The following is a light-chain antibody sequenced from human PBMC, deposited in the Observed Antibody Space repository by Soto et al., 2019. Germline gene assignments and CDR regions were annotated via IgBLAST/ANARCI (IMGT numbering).Light chain of an antibody. J-gene: IGLJ2*01. CDR3: CSYAGSYTWG. CDR1: SSDVGGYNY. CDR2: DVS. V-gene: IGLV2-11*01. Sequence: QSALTQPRSVSGSPGQSVTISCTGTSSDVGGYNYVSWYQQHPGKAPKLMIYDVSKRPSGVPDRFSGSKSGNTASLTISGLQAEDEADYYCCSYAGSYTWGFGGGTKLTAL.